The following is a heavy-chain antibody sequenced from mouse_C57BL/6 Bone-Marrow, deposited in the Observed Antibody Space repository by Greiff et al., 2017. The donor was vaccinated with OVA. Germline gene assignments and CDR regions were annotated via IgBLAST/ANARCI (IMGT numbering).Heavy chain of an antibody. Sequence: EVQLQQSGAELVRPGASVKLSCTASGFNIKDDYMHWVKQRPEQGLEWIGWIDPENGDTEYASKFQGKATITADTSSNPAYLQLSSLTSEDTAVYYCTTYGYDRYFDVWGTGTTVTVSS. CDR3: TTYGYDRYFDV. V-gene: IGHV14-4*01. D-gene: IGHD2-2*01. J-gene: IGHJ1*03. CDR2: IDPENGDT. CDR1: GFNIKDDY.